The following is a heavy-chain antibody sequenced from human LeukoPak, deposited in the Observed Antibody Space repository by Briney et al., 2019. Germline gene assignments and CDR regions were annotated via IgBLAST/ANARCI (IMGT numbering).Heavy chain of an antibody. D-gene: IGHD2-2*01. V-gene: IGHV3-23*01. J-gene: IGHJ4*02. CDR3: AKDCCSNTGLFDY. CDR1: GLTFSTYA. Sequence: PGGSLRLSCAASGLTFSTYAMSWVRQAPGKGLEWVSTVTVDGGTTYYADSVKGRFTISRDNSKNTLYLQMNSLRTEYTAVYYCAKDCCSNTGLFDYWGQGTRVTVSS. CDR2: VTVDGGTT.